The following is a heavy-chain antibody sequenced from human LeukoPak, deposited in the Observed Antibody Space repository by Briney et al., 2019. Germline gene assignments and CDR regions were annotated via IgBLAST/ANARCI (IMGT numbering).Heavy chain of an antibody. J-gene: IGHJ6*02. Sequence: EPSETLSLTCTVSGGSISSYYWSWIRQPPGKGLEWIGYIYYSGSTNYNPSLKSRVTISVDTSKNQFSLKLSSVTAADTAVYYCARLPGSTTVTPVSDYYYGMDVWGQGTTVTVSS. CDR3: ARLPGSTTVTPVSDYYYGMDV. CDR2: IYYSGST. D-gene: IGHD4-17*01. CDR1: GGSISSYY. V-gene: IGHV4-59*08.